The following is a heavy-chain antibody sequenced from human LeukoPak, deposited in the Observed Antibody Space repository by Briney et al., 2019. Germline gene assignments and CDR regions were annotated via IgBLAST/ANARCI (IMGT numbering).Heavy chain of an antibody. D-gene: IGHD4-17*01. CDR1: GGSISSGSYY. CDR2: IYTSGST. CDR3: ARAPTYGDNLFYYYYMDV. V-gene: IGHV4-61*02. J-gene: IGHJ6*03. Sequence: SQTLSLTCTVSGGSISSGSYYWSWIRQPAGKGLEWIGRIYTSGSTNYNPSLKSRVTISVDTSKNQFSLKLSSVTAADTAVYYCARAPTYGDNLFYYYYMDVWGKGTTVTISS.